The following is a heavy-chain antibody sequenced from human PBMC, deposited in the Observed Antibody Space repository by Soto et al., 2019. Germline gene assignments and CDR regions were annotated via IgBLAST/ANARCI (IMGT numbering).Heavy chain of an antibody. V-gene: IGHV4-31*03. Sequence: SETLSLTCTVSGDSIRRGAYWGWIRQPPGKGLEWIGYIFYRGTTFYNPSLRSRVTISQDTSKNQFSLNLSAVTAADTAIYFCAGIVVEEAAQFDHWGQGTLVTVSS. CDR1: GDSIRRGAY. D-gene: IGHD2-15*01. CDR2: IFYRGTT. J-gene: IGHJ4*02. CDR3: AGIVVEEAAQFDH.